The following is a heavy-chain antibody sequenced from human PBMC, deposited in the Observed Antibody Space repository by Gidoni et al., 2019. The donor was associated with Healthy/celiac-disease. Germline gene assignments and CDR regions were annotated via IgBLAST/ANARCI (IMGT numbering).Heavy chain of an antibody. J-gene: IGHJ3*02. Sequence: QVQLVQSGAEVKKPGASVKVSVKASGSTFTRSYMPWVRQAPGQGLEWMGIINPSGGSTSYAQKFQGRVTMTRDTSTSTVYMELSSLRSEDTAVYYCARDRRGYYDSSGSDAFDIWGQGTMVTVSS. CDR1: GSTFTRSY. CDR3: ARDRRGYYDSSGSDAFDI. V-gene: IGHV1-46*03. CDR2: INPSGGST. D-gene: IGHD3-22*01.